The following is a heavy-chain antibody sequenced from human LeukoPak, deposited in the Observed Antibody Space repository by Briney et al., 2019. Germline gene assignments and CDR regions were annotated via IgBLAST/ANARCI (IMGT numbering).Heavy chain of an antibody. V-gene: IGHV4-39*07. Sequence: SETLSLTCTVSGGSISSNNYYWGWIRQPPGKGLEWIGSIYYSGSTHYNPSLKSRVTISVDTSKNQFSLKLSSVTAADTAVYYCARVTGYMIEDYFDYWGQGTLVTVSS. CDR3: ARVTGYMIEDYFDY. D-gene: IGHD3-22*01. CDR1: GGSISSNNYY. CDR2: IYYSGST. J-gene: IGHJ4*02.